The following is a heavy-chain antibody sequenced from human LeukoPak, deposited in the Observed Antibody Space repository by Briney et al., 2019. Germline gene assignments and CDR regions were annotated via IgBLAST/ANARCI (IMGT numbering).Heavy chain of an antibody. CDR1: GGSFSVYY. Sequence: SETLSLTCAVYGGSFSVYYWSWIRQPPGKGLEWIGYIYYSGSTNYNPSLKSRVNISVDTSKNQFSLKLSSVTAADTAVYYCARGEIAQLYGMDVWGQGTTVTVSS. J-gene: IGHJ6*02. D-gene: IGHD2-2*01. CDR2: IYYSGST. CDR3: ARGEIAQLYGMDV. V-gene: IGHV4-59*01.